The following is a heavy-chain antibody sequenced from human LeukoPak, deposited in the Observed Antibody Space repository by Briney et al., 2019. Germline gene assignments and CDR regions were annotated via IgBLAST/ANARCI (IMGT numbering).Heavy chain of an antibody. J-gene: IGHJ4*02. CDR1: GFTFSSYG. V-gene: IGHV3-30*18. D-gene: IGHD4-17*01. CDR2: ISYDGGIE. CDR3: AKDLRGVGRTLDY. Sequence: GGSLRLSCAASGFTFSSYGMHWVRQAPGKGLEWVALISYDGGIEYYADSVKGRFTISRDNSKNTLYLQMNSLRAEDTAVYYCAKDLRGVGRTLDYWGQGTLVTVSS.